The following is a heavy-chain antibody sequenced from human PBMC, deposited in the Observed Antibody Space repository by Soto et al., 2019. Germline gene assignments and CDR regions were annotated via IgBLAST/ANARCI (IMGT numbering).Heavy chain of an antibody. CDR3: ARSPSDFHRNWFDP. J-gene: IGHJ5*02. D-gene: IGHD2-21*02. CDR1: GGSISSHY. Sequence: SETLSLTCTVSGGSISSHYWSWIRQPPGKGLEWIGYIYYSGSTNYNPSLKSRVTISVDTSRNQFSLKLSSLTAADTAVYYCARSPSDFHRNWFDPWGQGILVTVSS. V-gene: IGHV4-59*11. CDR2: IYYSGST.